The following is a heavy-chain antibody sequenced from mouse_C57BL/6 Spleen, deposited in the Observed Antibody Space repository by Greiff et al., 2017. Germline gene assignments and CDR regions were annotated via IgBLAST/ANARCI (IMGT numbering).Heavy chain of an antibody. CDR1: GYSITSGYY. D-gene: IGHD1-1*01. CDR3: ARESSSYVDAMDY. Sequence: EVKLMESGPGLVKPSQSLSLTCSVTGYSITSGYYWNWIRQFPGNKLEWMGYISYDGSNNYNPSLKNRISITRDTSKNQFFLKLNSVTTEDTATYYCARESSSYVDAMDYWGQGTSVTVSS. CDR2: ISYDGSN. J-gene: IGHJ4*01. V-gene: IGHV3-6*01.